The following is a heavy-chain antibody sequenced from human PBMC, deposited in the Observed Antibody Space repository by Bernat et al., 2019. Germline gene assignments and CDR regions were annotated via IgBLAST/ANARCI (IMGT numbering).Heavy chain of an antibody. J-gene: IGHJ5*02. Sequence: EVQLAESGGGLVQPGGTLKLSCAASGFTFSGSAMHWVRQASGKGLEWVGRISTKTDSFATRYGASVKGRFTISRDDSKNTAYLQMNSLRTEDTAVYYCTAEVGVTSYNWFDPWGRGTRVTVSS. D-gene: IGHD1-26*01. CDR2: ISTKTDSFAT. CDR3: TAEVGVTSYNWFDP. CDR1: GFTFSGSA. V-gene: IGHV3-73*01.